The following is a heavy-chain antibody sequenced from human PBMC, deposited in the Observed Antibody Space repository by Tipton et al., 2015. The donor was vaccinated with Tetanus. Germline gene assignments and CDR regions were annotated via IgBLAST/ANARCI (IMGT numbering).Heavy chain of an antibody. CDR3: ARRAGTSRFDY. V-gene: IGHV4-59*01. CDR1: GGSISSFY. D-gene: IGHD1-7*01. CDR2: IYYTGST. Sequence: TLSLTCTVSGGSISSFYWSWIRQSPGRGLEWIGYIYYTGSTNYNPSLKSRVTISIDTSKNQLSLKLSSVTAADTAVYYCARRAGTSRFDYWGQGTLVTVSS. J-gene: IGHJ4*02.